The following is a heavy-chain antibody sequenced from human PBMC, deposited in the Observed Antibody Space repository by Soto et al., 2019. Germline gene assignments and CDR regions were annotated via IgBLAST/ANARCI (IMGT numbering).Heavy chain of an antibody. CDR1: GGSISSGDYY. D-gene: IGHD3-22*01. J-gene: IGHJ4*02. CDR3: ARVASSGYFDY. Sequence: SATLSLTCTVSGGSISSGDYYWSWIRQPPGKGLEWIGYIYYSGSTYYNPSLKSRVTISVDTSKNQFSLKLSSVTAADTAVYYCARVASSGYFDYWGQGTLVTVSS. V-gene: IGHV4-30-4*01. CDR2: IYYSGST.